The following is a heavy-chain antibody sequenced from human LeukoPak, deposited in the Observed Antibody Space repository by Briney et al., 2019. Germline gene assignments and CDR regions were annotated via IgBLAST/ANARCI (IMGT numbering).Heavy chain of an antibody. J-gene: IGHJ4*02. CDR3: AKSTQDY. CDR1: GFTFSSYG. V-gene: IGHV3-30*18. Sequence: GRSLRLSCAASGFTFSSYGMHWVRQAPGKGLEWVAVISYDGSNKYYADSVKGRFTISRDNSKNTLYLQMNSLRAEDTAVYYRAKSTQDYWGQGTLVTVSS. D-gene: IGHD5/OR15-5a*01. CDR2: ISYDGSNK.